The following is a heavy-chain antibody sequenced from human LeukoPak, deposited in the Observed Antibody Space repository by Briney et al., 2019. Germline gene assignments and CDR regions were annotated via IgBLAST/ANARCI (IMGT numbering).Heavy chain of an antibody. CDR3: AKGAMVRGVNSAFDI. CDR1: GFTFSSYA. J-gene: IGHJ3*02. Sequence: PGRSLRLSCAASGFTFSSYAMHWVRQAPGKGLEWVAVISYDGSNKYYADSVKGRFTISRDNSKNTLYLQMNSLRAEGTAVYYCAKGAMVRGVNSAFDIWGQGTMVTVS. CDR2: ISYDGSNK. D-gene: IGHD3-10*01. V-gene: IGHV3-30-3*01.